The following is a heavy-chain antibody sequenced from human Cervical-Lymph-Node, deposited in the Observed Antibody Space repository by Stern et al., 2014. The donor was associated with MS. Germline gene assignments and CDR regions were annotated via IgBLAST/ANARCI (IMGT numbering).Heavy chain of an antibody. D-gene: IGHD4-17*01. J-gene: IGHJ6*02. CDR3: ARTTVTFDEAYVLDF. CDR1: GFSLNTDGVG. Sequence: ESGPTLVKPTQTLTLTCTCSGFSLNTDGVGVGWIRQPPGKALEWLAVVFWDDDERYSPSLKIRLSITKDTSKNQVVLTMPNMDPVDTATYYCARTTVTFDEAYVLDFWGQGTTVTVSS. CDR2: VFWDDDE. V-gene: IGHV2-5*02.